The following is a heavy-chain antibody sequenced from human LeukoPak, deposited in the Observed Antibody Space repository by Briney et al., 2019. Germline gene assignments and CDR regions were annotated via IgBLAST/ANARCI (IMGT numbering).Heavy chain of an antibody. D-gene: IGHD2-2*01. V-gene: IGHV3-48*03. CDR2: ISSSGSTT. CDR1: GFTFSSYE. J-gene: IGHJ3*02. Sequence: GGSLRLSCAASGFTFSSYEMNWVRQAPGQGLEWVSYISSSGSTTYYADSVKGRFTISRENAKNSLYLQMNSLRAEDTAVYYCARGYCSSTSCYRRGAFDIWGQGTMVTVSS. CDR3: ARGYCSSTSCYRRGAFDI.